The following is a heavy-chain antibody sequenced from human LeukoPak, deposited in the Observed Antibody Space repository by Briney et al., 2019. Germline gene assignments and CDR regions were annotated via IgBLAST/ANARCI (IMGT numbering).Heavy chain of an antibody. J-gene: IGHJ4*02. CDR2: IYYSGSA. V-gene: IGHV4-59*01. CDR1: GGSINNYY. CDR3: ARAGEMGANDY. Sequence: SETLSLTCTVSGGSINNYYWSWIRQPPGKGLEYIGYIYYSGSANYNPSLKSRVTISVDPSKNQFSLKLSSVTAADTAVYYCARAGEMGANDYWGQGTLVTVSS. D-gene: IGHD1-26*01.